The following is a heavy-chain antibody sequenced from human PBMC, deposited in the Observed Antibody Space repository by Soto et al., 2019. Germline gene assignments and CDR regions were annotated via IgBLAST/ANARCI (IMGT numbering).Heavy chain of an antibody. CDR3: ARERITMFREVIMTSLEYFQY. V-gene: IGHV1-18*01. CDR1: GYTFTSYG. CDR2: ISAYNGNT. J-gene: IGHJ1*01. D-gene: IGHD3-10*01. Sequence: ASVKVSCKASGYTFTSYGISWVRQAPGQGLEWMGWISAYNGNTNYAQKLQGRVTMTTDTSTSTAYMELRSLRPDDTAVYYCARERITMFREVIMTSLEYFQYWGQGTLVTVSS.